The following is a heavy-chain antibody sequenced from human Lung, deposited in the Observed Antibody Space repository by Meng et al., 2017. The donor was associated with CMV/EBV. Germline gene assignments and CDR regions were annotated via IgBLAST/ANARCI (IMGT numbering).Heavy chain of an antibody. CDR1: GFTFNTYA. V-gene: IGHV3-30*04. J-gene: IGHJ4*02. Sequence: GGPXRLXXAASGFTFNTYAMHWVRQAPGQGLAWVAVISFDGSNQYYADSVKGRFTISRDNSANTLYLHMNRLRAEDTAVYYCARVAGTYYSSPIDYWGQGXLVTVSS. D-gene: IGHD1-26*01. CDR2: ISFDGSNQ. CDR3: ARVAGTYYSSPIDY.